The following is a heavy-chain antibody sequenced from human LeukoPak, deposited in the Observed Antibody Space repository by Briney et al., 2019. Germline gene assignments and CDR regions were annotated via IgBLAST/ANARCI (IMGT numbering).Heavy chain of an antibody. D-gene: IGHD2-2*01. J-gene: IGHJ4*02. V-gene: IGHV3-23*01. CDR3: AKVSCASSSCPNDY. CDR1: GFTFSNYD. CDR2: ISGGGDIT. Sequence: GGSLRLSCAASGFTFSNYDMSWVRQAPGKGLQWVSVISGGGDITYYADSVKGWFTISRDNSKNTLFLQMNSLRAEDTAVYYCAKVSCASSSCPNDYWGQGTLVTVSS.